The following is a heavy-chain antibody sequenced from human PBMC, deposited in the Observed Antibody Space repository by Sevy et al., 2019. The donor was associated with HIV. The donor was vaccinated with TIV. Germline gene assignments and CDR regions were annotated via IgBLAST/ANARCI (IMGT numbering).Heavy chain of an antibody. V-gene: IGHV4-59*12. CDR2: IYYSGST. D-gene: IGHD3-10*01. J-gene: IGHJ6*02. Sequence: SETLSLTCTVSGGSISSYYWSWVRQPPGKGLEWIGYIYYSGSTNYNPSLKSRVTISVDTSKNQFSLKLSSVTAADTAVYYCARRFMVRGVSGYYYYGMDVWGPGTTVTVSS. CDR3: ARRFMVRGVSGYYYYGMDV. CDR1: GGSISSYY.